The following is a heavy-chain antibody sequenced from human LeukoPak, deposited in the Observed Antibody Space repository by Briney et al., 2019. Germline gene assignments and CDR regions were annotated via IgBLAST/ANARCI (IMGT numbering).Heavy chain of an antibody. CDR1: GYSISRGYS. CDR2: SGST. V-gene: IGHV4-38-2*02. J-gene: IGHJ4*02. Sequence: SETLSLTCTVSGYSISRGYSWGWIRPPPGKGLEWIGNSGSTNYSPSLKSRVTISVDTSKNPFSLKLSSVTAADTAVYFCAREDYYNSGGYYLDYWGQGTLVTVSS. D-gene: IGHD3-22*01. CDR3: AREDYYNSGGYYLDY.